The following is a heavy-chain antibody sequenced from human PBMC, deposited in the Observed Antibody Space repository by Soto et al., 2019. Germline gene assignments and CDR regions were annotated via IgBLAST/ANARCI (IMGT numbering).Heavy chain of an antibody. Sequence: GGSLRLSCADSGFTFSSYWMIWVRQAPGKGLEWVANIKQDGSEKYYVDSVKGRFTISRDNAKNSLYLQMNSLRAEDTAVYYCARVPYAGYSSGWFRYWGQGTLVTVS. CDR2: IKQDGSEK. D-gene: IGHD6-19*01. J-gene: IGHJ4*02. V-gene: IGHV3-7*01. CDR3: ARVPYAGYSSGWFRY. CDR1: GFTFSSYW.